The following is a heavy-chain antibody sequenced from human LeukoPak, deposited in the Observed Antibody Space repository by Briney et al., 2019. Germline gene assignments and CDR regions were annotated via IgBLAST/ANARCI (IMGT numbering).Heavy chain of an antibody. J-gene: IGHJ4*02. CDR2: MNPNSGNT. D-gene: IGHD5-24*01. V-gene: IGHV1-8*01. CDR1: GCTFTSYD. CDR3: ARASRRGWLQLYYFDY. Sequence: GGSVKVSCKASGCTFTSYDINWVRQATGQGNKWMGWMNPNSGNTGYAQKFQGRVTMTRNTSISTAYMELSSLRSEDTAVYYCARASRRGWLQLYYFDYWGQGTLVTVSS.